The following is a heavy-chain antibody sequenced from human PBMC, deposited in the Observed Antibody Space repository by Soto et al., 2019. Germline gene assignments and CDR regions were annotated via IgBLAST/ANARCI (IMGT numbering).Heavy chain of an antibody. J-gene: IGHJ5*02. V-gene: IGHV4-4*02. CDR2: IYHSGST. D-gene: IGHD6-13*01. CDR3: ARGGSSWYLASS. CDR1: GGSISSSNW. Sequence: PSETLSLTCAVSGGSISSSNWWSWVRQPPGKGLEWIGEIYHSGSTNYNPSLKSRVTISVDKSKNQFSLKLSAVTAADTALYYCARGGSSWYLASSWGQGTLVTVSS.